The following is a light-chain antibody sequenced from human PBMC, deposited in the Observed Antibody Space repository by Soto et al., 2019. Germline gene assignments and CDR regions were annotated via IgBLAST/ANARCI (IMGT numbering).Light chain of an antibody. CDR2: DVC. CDR3: SSYTSSSRV. Sequence: QAVVTQPASVSGSPGQSITISCTGTSSDVGGYNYVSWYQQHPGKAPKLMIYDVCNRPSGVSNRFSGSKSGNTASLTISGLQAEDEADYYCSSYTSSSRVFGGGTKLTVL. J-gene: IGLJ3*02. V-gene: IGLV2-14*01. CDR1: SSDVGGYNY.